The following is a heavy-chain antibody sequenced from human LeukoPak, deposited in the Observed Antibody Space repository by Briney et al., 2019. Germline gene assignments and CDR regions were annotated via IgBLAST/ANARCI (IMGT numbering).Heavy chain of an antibody. V-gene: IGHV4-59*01. D-gene: IGHD3-9*01. CDR3: ARDTPYYDILTGYYREANYYYGMDD. Sequence: SETLSLTCTVSGGSISSYYWSWIRQPPGKGLEWIGYIYYSGSTNYNPSLKSRVTISVDTSKNQFSLKLSSVTAADTAVCYCARDTPYYDILTGYYREANYYYGMDDWGKGTTVTVSS. CDR1: GGSISSYY. J-gene: IGHJ6*04. CDR2: IYYSGST.